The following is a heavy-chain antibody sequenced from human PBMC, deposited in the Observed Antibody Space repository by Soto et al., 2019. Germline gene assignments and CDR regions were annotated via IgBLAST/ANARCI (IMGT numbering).Heavy chain of an antibody. V-gene: IGHV2-5*02. CDR2: IYWDDDK. D-gene: IGHD3-3*01. J-gene: IGHJ4*02. CDR3: ARFLWSDTSLYYFDY. CDR1: GFSLSNARMG. Sequence: SGPTLVNPTETLTLTCTVSGFSLSNARMGVTWIRQPPGKALEWLALIYWDDDKRYSPSLKSRLTITKDTSKNQVALTVTNMDPVDTATYYCARFLWSDTSLYYFDYWGQGTLVTVSS.